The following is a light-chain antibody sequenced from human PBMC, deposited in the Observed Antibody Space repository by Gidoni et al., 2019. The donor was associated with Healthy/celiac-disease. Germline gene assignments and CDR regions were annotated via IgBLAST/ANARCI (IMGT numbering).Light chain of an antibody. CDR3: QQYNSYPLT. CDR2: KAA. Sequence: DIQMTQSPSTLSASVGDRVTITCRASQSISSWLAWYQQKPGKAPKLLIYKAASLESGVPSRFSGSGSGTEFTLTISSLQHDDFATYYCQQYNSYPLTFGGGTKVEIK. V-gene: IGKV1-5*03. J-gene: IGKJ4*01. CDR1: QSISSW.